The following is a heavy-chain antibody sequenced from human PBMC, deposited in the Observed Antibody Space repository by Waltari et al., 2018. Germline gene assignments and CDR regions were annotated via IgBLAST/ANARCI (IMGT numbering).Heavy chain of an antibody. V-gene: IGHV1-8*02. CDR1: GYTFTSYD. CDR2: MNPNSGNT. CDR3: ARGQAFCGGDCFQH. Sequence: QVQLVQSGAEVKKPGASVKVSCKASGYTFTSYDINWVRPATGQGLEWMGWMNPNSGNTGYAQKFQGRVTMTRNTSISTAYMELSSLRSEDTAVYYCARGQAFCGGDCFQHWGQGTLVTVSS. J-gene: IGHJ1*01. D-gene: IGHD2-21*02.